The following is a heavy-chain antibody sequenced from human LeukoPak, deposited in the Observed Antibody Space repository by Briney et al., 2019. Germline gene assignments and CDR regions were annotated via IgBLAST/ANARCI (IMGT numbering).Heavy chain of an antibody. CDR3: ARRRLTMVRGPMDV. Sequence: SETLSHTCAVYGGSFSGYYWSWIRQPPGKGLEWIGEINHSGSTNYNPSLKSRVTISVDTSKNQFSLKLSSVTAADTAVYYCARRRLTMVRGPMDVWGKGTTVTISS. CDR2: INHSGST. CDR1: GGSFSGYY. V-gene: IGHV4-34*01. D-gene: IGHD3-10*01. J-gene: IGHJ6*03.